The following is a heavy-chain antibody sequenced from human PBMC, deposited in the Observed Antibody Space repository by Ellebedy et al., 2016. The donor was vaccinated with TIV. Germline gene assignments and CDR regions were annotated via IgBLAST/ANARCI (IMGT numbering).Heavy chain of an antibody. D-gene: IGHD4-23*01. V-gene: IGHV4-4*02. CDR1: GGSISSSNW. CDR3: ARAVRWSDYYFDY. Sequence: SETLSLTXAVSGGSISSSNWWSWVRQPPGKGLEWIGEIYHSGSTNYNPSLKSRVTMSVDTSKNQFSLKLSSVTAADTAVYYCARAVRWSDYYFDYWGQGTLVTVSS. J-gene: IGHJ4*02. CDR2: IYHSGST.